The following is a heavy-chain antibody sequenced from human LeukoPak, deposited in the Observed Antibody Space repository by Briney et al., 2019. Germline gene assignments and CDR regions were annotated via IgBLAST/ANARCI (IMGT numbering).Heavy chain of an antibody. CDR3: ANNPSSWGYYYYGMDV. Sequence: ASVKVSCKASGYTFTSYDINWVRQATGQGLEWMGWMNPNSGNTGYAQKFQGRVTMTRNTSISTAYMELSSLRSEDTAVYYCANNPSSWGYYYYGMDVWGQGTTVTVSS. CDR2: MNPNSGNT. J-gene: IGHJ6*02. D-gene: IGHD6-13*01. CDR1: GYTFTSYD. V-gene: IGHV1-8*01.